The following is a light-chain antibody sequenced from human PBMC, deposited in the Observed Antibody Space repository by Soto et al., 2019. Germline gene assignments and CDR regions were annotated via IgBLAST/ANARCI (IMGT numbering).Light chain of an antibody. CDR1: QSISSW. J-gene: IGKJ1*01. Sequence: DIQMTQSPSTLSASVGDRVTITCRASQSISSWLAWYQQKPGKAPKLLIYKASSLGSGVPSRFSGSASGTEFTLTISSLQPDDFATYYCQQYDDYSTFGQGTKVEIK. V-gene: IGKV1-5*03. CDR2: KAS. CDR3: QQYDDYST.